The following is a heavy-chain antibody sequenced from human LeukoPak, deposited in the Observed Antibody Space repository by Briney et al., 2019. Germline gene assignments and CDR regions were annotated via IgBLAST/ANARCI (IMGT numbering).Heavy chain of an antibody. V-gene: IGHV4-34*01. CDR2: INHSGYT. J-gene: IGHJ4*02. CDR3: TRMTTGHDY. CDR1: GVSFNDYY. D-gene: IGHD4-17*01. Sequence: SETLSLTCAVSGVSFNDYYWSWVHQNPGKGLEWIGEINHSGYTNDSPSLKSRVTISIDTSRKQFSLNLRSVTVADTGIYYCTRMTTGHDYWGQGTLVTVSS.